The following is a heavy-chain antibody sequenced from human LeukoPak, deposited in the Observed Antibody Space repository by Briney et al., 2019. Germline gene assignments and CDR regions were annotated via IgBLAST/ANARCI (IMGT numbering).Heavy chain of an antibody. D-gene: IGHD3-22*01. J-gene: IGHJ4*02. V-gene: IGHV3-23*01. CDR3: ARDLSYDSSGYYD. CDR2: ISGGGGST. Sequence: GGSLRLSCAASGFTFSRYGMSWVRQAPGKGLEWVSAISGGGGSTYYADSMKGRFTISRDNSKNTLFLQMNSLRAEDTALYYCARDLSYDSSGYYDWGQGTLVTVSS. CDR1: GFTFSRYG.